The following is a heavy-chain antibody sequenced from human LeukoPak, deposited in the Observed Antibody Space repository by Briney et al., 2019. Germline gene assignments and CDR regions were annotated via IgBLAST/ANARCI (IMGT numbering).Heavy chain of an antibody. CDR2: IHHSGSA. Sequence: PSGTLSLTCTVSGGSISSGYWWSWVRQPPGKGLEWIAEIHHSGSANYNPSLKSRVTISVDKSNNQFSPNLSSVTAADTAVYYCARQGDYVVDYWGQGTLVTVSS. J-gene: IGHJ4*02. V-gene: IGHV4-4*02. D-gene: IGHD3-16*01. CDR3: ARQGDYVVDY. CDR1: GGSISSGYW.